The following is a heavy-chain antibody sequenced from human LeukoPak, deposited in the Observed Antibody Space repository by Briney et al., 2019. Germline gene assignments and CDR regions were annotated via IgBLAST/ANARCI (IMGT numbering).Heavy chain of an antibody. D-gene: IGHD3-3*01. CDR3: AKDKFTIFGVVID. CDR1: GFAFGTYA. V-gene: IGHV3-23*01. CDR2: FSGSGDTTS. Sequence: GGSLRLSCAASGFAFGTYAMTWVRQAPGKGLEWVSTFSGSGDTTSYYADSVKGRFTISRDNFKNTLYLQMSSLRADDTAVYYCAKDKFTIFGVVIDWGQGTLVTVSS. J-gene: IGHJ4*02.